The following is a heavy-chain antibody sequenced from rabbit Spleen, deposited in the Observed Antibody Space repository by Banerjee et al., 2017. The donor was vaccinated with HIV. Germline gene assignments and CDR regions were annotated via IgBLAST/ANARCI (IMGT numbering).Heavy chain of an antibody. CDR3: ARLGHADYPYSYGLKL. Sequence: QEQLEESGGDLVKPEGSLTLTCTASGFSFSGSHYMCWVRQAPGKGLEWIACIYAGSSGTTYYTSWAKGRFTISKTSSTTVTLQMTSLTAADTATYFCARLGHADYPYSYGLKLWGQGTLVTVS. D-gene: IGHD6-1*01. V-gene: IGHV1S45*01. CDR2: IYAGSSGTT. J-gene: IGHJ6*01. CDR1: GFSFSGSHY.